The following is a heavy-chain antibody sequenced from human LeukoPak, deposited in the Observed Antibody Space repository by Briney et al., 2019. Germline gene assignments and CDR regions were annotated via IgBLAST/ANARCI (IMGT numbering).Heavy chain of an antibody. V-gene: IGHV4-59*01. J-gene: IGHJ3*02. CDR1: GDSISSYY. Sequence: SETLSLTCTVSGDSISSYYWSWIRQPPGKGLEWIGYIYYSGSTTYNPPLKSRVTISVDTSKNQFSLKLNSVTAADTAVYYCAREGYCTGGTCHWYAFDIWGQGTMVTVSS. CDR2: IYYSGST. D-gene: IGHD2-15*01. CDR3: AREGYCTGGTCHWYAFDI.